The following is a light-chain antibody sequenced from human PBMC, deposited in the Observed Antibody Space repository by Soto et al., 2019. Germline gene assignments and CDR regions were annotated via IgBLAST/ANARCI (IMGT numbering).Light chain of an antibody. J-gene: IGLJ3*02. Sequence: QAVVTQPPSASGTPGRRVIISCSGSSSNIGRDTVNWYRQFPGTAPKLLIYSNNQRPSGVPDRFSGSKSGTSASLAISGLQSEDEADYYCAVWDDSLNGLWVFGGGTKLTVL. CDR3: AVWDDSLNGLWV. CDR2: SNN. CDR1: SSNIGRDT. V-gene: IGLV1-44*01.